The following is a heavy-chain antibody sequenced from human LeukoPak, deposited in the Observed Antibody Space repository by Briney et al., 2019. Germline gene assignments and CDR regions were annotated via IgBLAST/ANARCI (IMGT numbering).Heavy chain of an antibody. CDR3: AKDLALAGTGGGFDV. CDR1: GFTFTTYA. CDR2: ISGGGDKA. J-gene: IGHJ3*01. V-gene: IGHV3-23*01. D-gene: IGHD6-19*01. Sequence: GSLRLSCAASGFTFTTYAINWVRQAPGKGLEWVSGISGGGDKAYYADSVNGRFTISRDNSKNTVSLQMSSLRAEDTALYYCAKDLALAGTGGGFDVWGQGTRVAVSS.